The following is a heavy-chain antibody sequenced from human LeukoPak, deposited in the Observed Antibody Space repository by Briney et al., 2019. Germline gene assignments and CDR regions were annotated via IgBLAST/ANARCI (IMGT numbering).Heavy chain of an antibody. CDR1: GGSISSYY. CDR3: ARDYVTPSYYDILTGYKWSWFDP. V-gene: IGHV4-4*07. Sequence: SETLSLTCTVSGGSISSYYWSWIRQPAGKGLEWIGRIYTSGSTNYNPSLKSRVTMSVDTSKNQFSLKLSSVTAADTAVYYCARDYVTPSYYDILTGYKWSWFDPWGQGTLVTVSS. CDR2: IYTSGST. D-gene: IGHD3-9*01. J-gene: IGHJ5*02.